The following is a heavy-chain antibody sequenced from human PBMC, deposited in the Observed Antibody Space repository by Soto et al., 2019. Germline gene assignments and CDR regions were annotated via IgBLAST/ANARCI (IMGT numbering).Heavy chain of an antibody. J-gene: IGHJ6*04. Sequence: SVKVSCKASGGTFSSYAISWVRQAPGQGLEWMGGIIPIFGTANYAQKFQGRVTITADKSTSTAYMELSSLRSEDTAVYYCARVRGYCSGGSCYYYYGMDVWGKGTKVTV. CDR1: GGTFSSYA. V-gene: IGHV1-69*06. D-gene: IGHD2-15*01. CDR2: IIPIFGTA. CDR3: ARVRGYCSGGSCYYYYGMDV.